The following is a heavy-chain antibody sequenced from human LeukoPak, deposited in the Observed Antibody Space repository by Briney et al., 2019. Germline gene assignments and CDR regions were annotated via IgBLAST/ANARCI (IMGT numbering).Heavy chain of an antibody. CDR3: ARDLLSNYDFWSGYYLGSYFDY. CDR2: ISGSGGST. CDR1: GFTFSSYA. Sequence: GGSLRLSCAASGFTFSSYAMSWVRQAPGKGLEWVSAISGSGGSTYYADSVKGRFTISRDNSKNTLYLQMNSLRAEDTAVYYCARDLLSNYDFWSGYYLGSYFDYWGQGTLVTVSS. J-gene: IGHJ4*02. V-gene: IGHV3-23*01. D-gene: IGHD3-3*01.